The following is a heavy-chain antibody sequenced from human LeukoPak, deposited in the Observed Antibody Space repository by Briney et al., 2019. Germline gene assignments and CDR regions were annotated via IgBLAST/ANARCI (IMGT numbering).Heavy chain of an antibody. CDR1: GGSISSSSYY. CDR2: IYYSGST. D-gene: IGHD6-13*01. J-gene: IGHJ5*02. V-gene: IGHV4-39*01. Sequence: SETLSLTCTVSGGSISSSSYYWGWIRQPPGEGLEWIGSIYYSGSTYYNPSLKSRVTISVDTSKNQFSLKLSSVTAADTAVYYCARVVRYSSRFDPWGQGTLVTVSS. CDR3: ARVVRYSSRFDP.